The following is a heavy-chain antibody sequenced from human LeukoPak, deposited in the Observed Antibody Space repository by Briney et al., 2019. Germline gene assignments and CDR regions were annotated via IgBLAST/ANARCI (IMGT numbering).Heavy chain of an antibody. CDR2: ISAYNGNT. CDR1: GYTFTSYG. Sequence: ASVKVSCKASGYTFTSYGISWVRQAPGQGLEWMGWISAYNGNTYYAQKLQGRVTMTTDTSTSTVYMELSSLRSEDTAVYYCARGGPYDFASDYGMDVWGQGTTVTVSS. D-gene: IGHD3-3*01. V-gene: IGHV1-18*01. J-gene: IGHJ6*02. CDR3: ARGGPYDFASDYGMDV.